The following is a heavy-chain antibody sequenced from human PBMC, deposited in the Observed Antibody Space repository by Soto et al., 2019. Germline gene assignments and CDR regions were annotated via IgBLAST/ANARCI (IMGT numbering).Heavy chain of an antibody. V-gene: IGHV3-33*01. CDR3: ARDPRDSPGAYYYNYYGLDV. CDR2: IWHDGSEK. Sequence: GGSLRLSCATSGFVFSSYGMQWVRQAPGKGLEWVAAIWHDGSEKYYADLVKGRFTISRDNSKSTLYLQMNSLRAEDTAAYYCARDPRDSPGAYYYNYYGLDVWGQGTTVTVSS. CDR1: GFVFSSYG. J-gene: IGHJ6*02. D-gene: IGHD2-21*01.